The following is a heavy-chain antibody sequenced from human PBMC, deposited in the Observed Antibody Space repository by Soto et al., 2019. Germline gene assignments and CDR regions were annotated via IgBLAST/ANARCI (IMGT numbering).Heavy chain of an antibody. D-gene: IGHD1-26*01. J-gene: IGHJ4*02. V-gene: IGHV3-23*01. CDR1: GFTFTTYA. CDR2: VTDSGGKT. Sequence: EVQLLESGGDLVQPGGSLRLSCAASGFTFTTYAMSWVRQAPGKGLEWVSGVTDSGGKTYYADSVKGRFTISRDNSKNTLYLQMNSLRAEDTAVYYCAKGFIVAATTPEFDYWGQGTLVTVSS. CDR3: AKGFIVAATTPEFDY.